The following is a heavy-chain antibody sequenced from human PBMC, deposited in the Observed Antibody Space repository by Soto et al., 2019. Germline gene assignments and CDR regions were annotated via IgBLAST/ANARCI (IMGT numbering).Heavy chain of an antibody. J-gene: IGHJ5*02. V-gene: IGHV4-34*01. CDR1: GGSFSGYY. D-gene: IGHD6-6*01. CDR3: ARVFMGSVWTSIAARLRRDGWFDP. Sequence: PSETLSLTCAVYGGSFSGYYWSWIRQPPGKGLEWIGEINHSGSTNYNPSLKSRVTISVDTSKNQFSLKLSSVTAADTAVYYCARVFMGSVWTSIAARLRRDGWFDPWGQGTLVTVSS. CDR2: INHSGST.